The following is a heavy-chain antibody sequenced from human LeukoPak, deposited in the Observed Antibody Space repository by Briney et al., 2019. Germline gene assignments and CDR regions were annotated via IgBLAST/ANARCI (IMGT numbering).Heavy chain of an antibody. CDR3: ARASFFDY. Sequence: GGSLRLSCAASGFTFSSYWMSWVRQAPGKGLEWVANIKQDGSNKYYADSVKGRFTISRDNSKNTLYLQMNSLRAEDTAVYYCARASFFDYWGQGTLVTVSS. J-gene: IGHJ4*02. V-gene: IGHV3-7*01. CDR1: GFTFSSYW. CDR2: IKQDGSNK. D-gene: IGHD6-6*01.